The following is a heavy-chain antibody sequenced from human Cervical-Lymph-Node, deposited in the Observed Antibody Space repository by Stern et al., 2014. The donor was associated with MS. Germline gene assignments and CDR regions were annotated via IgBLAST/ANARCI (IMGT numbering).Heavy chain of an antibody. V-gene: IGHV3-30*03. CDR1: GFTFSSYG. Sequence: VQLVESGGGVVLPGRSLRLSCAASGFTFSSYGMHWVRQAPATGLQWVAFISYDGSNEYYADSVKGRFTISRDNSNNTLYLQTNSLREEDTAVYYCARGVYDIWGQGTLVTVSS. CDR3: ARGVYDI. CDR2: ISYDGSNE. J-gene: IGHJ4*02. D-gene: IGHD3-22*01.